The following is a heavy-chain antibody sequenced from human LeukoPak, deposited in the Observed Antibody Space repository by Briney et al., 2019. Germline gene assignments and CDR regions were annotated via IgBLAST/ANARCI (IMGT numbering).Heavy chain of an antibody. CDR3: ARVVGYCSSTSCYKNYYYYGMDV. V-gene: IGHV4-59*07. D-gene: IGHD2-2*02. CDR1: GGPISSYY. J-gene: IGHJ6*04. CDR2: IYYSGST. Sequence: PSDTLSLPRSVSGGPISSYYWSWIRQPPRKGLEGIGYIYYSGSTNYNPSLKSRVTISVDTSNNQFSLKLSSVTAADTAVYYCARVVGYCSSTSCYKNYYYYGMDVWGKGTTVTVSS.